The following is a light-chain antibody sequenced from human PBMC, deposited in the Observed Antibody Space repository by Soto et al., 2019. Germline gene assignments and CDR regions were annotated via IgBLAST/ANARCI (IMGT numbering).Light chain of an antibody. V-gene: IGLV2-14*01. Sequence: QSALTQPASVSGSPGQSITISCTGTSSDVGGYNYVSWYRQHPGKAPKLMIYDVSNRPSVVSNRFSGSKSGNTASLTISGLQAEDEADYYCSSYTSSSTLFYVFGTGTKVTVL. CDR1: SSDVGGYNY. CDR2: DVS. J-gene: IGLJ1*01. CDR3: SSYTSSSTLFYV.